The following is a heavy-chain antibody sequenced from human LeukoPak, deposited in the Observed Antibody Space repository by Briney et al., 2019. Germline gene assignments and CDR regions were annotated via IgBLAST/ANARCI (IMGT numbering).Heavy chain of an antibody. D-gene: IGHD1-26*01. CDR2: IKEDGSEK. CDR1: GFTFSSYW. CDR3: AKDKWTPGH. J-gene: IGHJ4*01. V-gene: IGHV3-7*04. Sequence: PGGSLRLSCAASGFTFSSYWMTWVRQAPGKGLEWVANIKEDGSEKSYVGSLKGRFTISRDNAKNSLYLQLNSLRAEDTAVYYSAKDKWTPGHWGQGTLVTVSS.